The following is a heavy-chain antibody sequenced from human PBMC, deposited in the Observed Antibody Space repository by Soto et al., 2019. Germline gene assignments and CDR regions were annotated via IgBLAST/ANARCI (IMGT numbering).Heavy chain of an antibody. V-gene: IGHV4-61*01. Sequence: PSETLSLTCTVSGGSVSSGSYYWSWIRQPPGKGLEWIGYIYYSGSTNYNPSLKSRVTISVDTSKNQFSLKLSSVTAADTAVYYCARYMVRGVVAFDYWGQGTLVTVSS. D-gene: IGHD3-10*01. CDR3: ARYMVRGVVAFDY. CDR1: GGSVSSGSYY. J-gene: IGHJ4*02. CDR2: IYYSGST.